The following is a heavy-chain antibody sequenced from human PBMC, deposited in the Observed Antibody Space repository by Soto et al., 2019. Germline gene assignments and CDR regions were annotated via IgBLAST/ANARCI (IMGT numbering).Heavy chain of an antibody. J-gene: IGHJ6*02. V-gene: IGHV3-43D*04. CDR1: GFTFDDYA. D-gene: IGHD4-17*01. Sequence: PGGSLRLSCAASGFTFDDYAMHWVRPAQGKGLAWVSLISWDGGSTYYADSVKGRFTISRDNSKHSLYLQLNSLRAEATALYYCAKGGGAYGAYYYYGMDGWGQGTTVTVAS. CDR3: AKGGGAYGAYYYYGMDG. CDR2: ISWDGGST.